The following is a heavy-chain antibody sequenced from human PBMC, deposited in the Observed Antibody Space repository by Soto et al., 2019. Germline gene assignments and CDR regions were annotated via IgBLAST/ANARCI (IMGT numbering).Heavy chain of an antibody. CDR3: ASGYCSGGSCSSSAYYYGMDV. D-gene: IGHD2-15*01. V-gene: IGHV1-69*13. CDR2: IIPIFGTA. CDR1: GGTFSSYA. Sequence: SVKVSCKASGGTFSSYAISWVRQAPGQGLEWMGGIIPIFGTANYAQKFQGRVTITADESTSTAYMELSSLRSEDTAVYYCASGYCSGGSCSSSAYYYGMDVWGQGTTVTVSS. J-gene: IGHJ6*02.